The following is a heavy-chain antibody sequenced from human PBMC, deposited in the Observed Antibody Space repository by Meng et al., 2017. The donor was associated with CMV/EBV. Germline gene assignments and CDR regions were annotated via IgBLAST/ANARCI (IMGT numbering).Heavy chain of an antibody. V-gene: IGHV3-48*03. CDR3: ARARERITIFGVVTYFGMDV. Sequence: GESLKISCAASGFTFSSYEMNWVRQAPGKGLEWVSYISSSGSTIYYADSVKGRFTISRGNAKNSLYLQMNSLRAEDTAVYYCARARERITIFGVVTYFGMDVWGQGTTVTVSS. J-gene: IGHJ6*02. CDR2: ISSSGSTI. D-gene: IGHD3-3*01. CDR1: GFTFSSYE.